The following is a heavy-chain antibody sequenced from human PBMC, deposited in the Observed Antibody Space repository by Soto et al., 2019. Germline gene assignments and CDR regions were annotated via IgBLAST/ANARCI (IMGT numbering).Heavy chain of an antibody. D-gene: IGHD3-10*01. J-gene: IGHJ4*02. CDR3: ARDVMVRGVIISEFIDY. Sequence: PGGSLRLSCAASGFTFSSYWMHWVRQAPGKGLVWVSRINSDGSSTSYADSVKGRFTISRDNAKNTLYLQMNSLRAEDTAVYYCARDVMVRGVIISEFIDYWGQGTLVTVSS. CDR2: INSDGSST. V-gene: IGHV3-74*01. CDR1: GFTFSSYW.